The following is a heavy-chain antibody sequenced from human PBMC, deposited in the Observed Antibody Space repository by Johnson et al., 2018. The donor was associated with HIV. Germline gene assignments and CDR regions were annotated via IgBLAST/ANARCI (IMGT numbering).Heavy chain of an antibody. D-gene: IGHD4/OR15-4a*01. CDR2: IKSKTDGGTT. J-gene: IGHJ3*02. Sequence: VQLVESGGGVVQPGRSLRLSCAVSGFTFSSYAMHWVRQAPGKGLEWVGRIKSKTDGGTTDYAAPVKGRFPISRDDSKNTLYLQMNSLKTEDTAVYYCTTDQGDYGDAFDIWGQGTMVTVSS. CDR3: TTDQGDYGDAFDI. V-gene: IGHV3-15*01. CDR1: GFTFSSYA.